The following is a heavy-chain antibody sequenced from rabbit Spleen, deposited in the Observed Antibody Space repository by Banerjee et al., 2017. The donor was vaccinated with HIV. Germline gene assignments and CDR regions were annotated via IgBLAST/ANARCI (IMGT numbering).Heavy chain of an antibody. CDR1: GVSFSFNSY. D-gene: IGHD8-1*01. Sequence: QSLEESGGDLVKPGASLTLTCTASGVSFSFNSYMCWVRQAPGKGLEWIACIDTGNSGFTYFASWAKGRFTISETSSTTVTLQMTSLTAADTATYFCARDSGSSFSSYGMDLWGPGTLVTVS. CDR2: IDTGNSGFT. V-gene: IGHV1S40*01. J-gene: IGHJ6*01. CDR3: ARDSGSSFSSYGMDL.